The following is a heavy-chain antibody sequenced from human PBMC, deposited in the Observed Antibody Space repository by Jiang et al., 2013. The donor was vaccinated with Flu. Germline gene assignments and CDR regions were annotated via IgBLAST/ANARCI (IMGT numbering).Heavy chain of an antibody. V-gene: IGHV3-21*01. J-gene: IGHJ6*02. CDR1: GFASSTYS. CDR3: SRHVTSRDPHYYNYGMDL. D-gene: IGHD4-11*01. CDR2: ISSIRTYI. Sequence: SGGGPGSAGGGPVRLSCAASGFASSTYSMNWVRQAPGKGLEWVASISSIRTYIYYADSIKGRFAISRDTAKNLLFLQMNSLRVEDTAVYYCSRHVTSRDPHYYNYGMDLWGQGTTVTVSS.